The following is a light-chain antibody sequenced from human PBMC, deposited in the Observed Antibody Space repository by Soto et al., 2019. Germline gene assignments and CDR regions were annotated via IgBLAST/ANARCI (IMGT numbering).Light chain of an antibody. CDR3: QQYDSYPLT. V-gene: IGKV1-5*03. CDR1: QSISSW. CDR2: EAS. Sequence: DIQMTQSPSTLSASVGDRVTISCRASQSISSWLAWYQQKPGKAPKLLIYEASRLESGVPSRFSGCGSGTEFSLTFSSLQPDESATYYCQQYDSYPLTFGGGTKVEIK. J-gene: IGKJ4*01.